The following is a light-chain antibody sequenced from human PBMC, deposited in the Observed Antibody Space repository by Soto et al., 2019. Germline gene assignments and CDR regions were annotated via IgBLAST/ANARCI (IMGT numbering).Light chain of an antibody. J-gene: IGKJ4*01. V-gene: IGKV3-20*01. CDR3: QQFSSYPLT. Sequence: EFVLTQSPGTLSLSPGERATLSCRVSRTDRDDCLAWYQQKPGQAPRFLIYAASSRPTGIPYRFSGGGSGTDFTLTISSLEPEDFAVYYCQQFSSYPLTFGGGTKV. CDR1: RTDRDDC. CDR2: AAS.